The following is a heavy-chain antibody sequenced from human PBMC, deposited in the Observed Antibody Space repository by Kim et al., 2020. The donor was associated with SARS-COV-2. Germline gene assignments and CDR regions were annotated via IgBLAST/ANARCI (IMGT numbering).Heavy chain of an antibody. V-gene: IGHV3-53*04. CDR3: ARVTYYYDSSGYYPTSPYFDY. CDR1: GFTVSSNY. Sequence: GGSLRLSCAASGFTVSSNYMSWVRQAPGKGLEWVSVIYSGGSTYYADSVKGRFTISRHNSKNTLYLQMNSLRAEDTAVYYCARVTYYYDSSGYYPTSPYFDYWGQGTLVTVSS. CDR2: IYSGGST. J-gene: IGHJ4*02. D-gene: IGHD3-22*01.